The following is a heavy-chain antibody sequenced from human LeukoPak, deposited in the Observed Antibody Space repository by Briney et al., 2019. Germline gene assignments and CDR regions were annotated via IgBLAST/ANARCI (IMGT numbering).Heavy chain of an antibody. Sequence: ASVKVSCKASGYTFTGYYMHWVRQAPGQGLEWMGWINLNSGGTNYAQKFQGRVTMTRDTSISTAYMELSRLRSDDTAVYYCARLDILTGIDYWGQGTLVTVSS. CDR3: ARLDILTGIDY. CDR2: INLNSGGT. V-gene: IGHV1-2*02. CDR1: GYTFTGYY. J-gene: IGHJ4*02. D-gene: IGHD3-9*01.